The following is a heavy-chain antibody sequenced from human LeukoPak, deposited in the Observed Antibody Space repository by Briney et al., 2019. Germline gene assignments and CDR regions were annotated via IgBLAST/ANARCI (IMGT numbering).Heavy chain of an antibody. J-gene: IGHJ4*02. CDR3: ATDYSKRFDY. CDR1: GGTFSSYA. CDR2: IIPIFGTA. V-gene: IGHV1-69*13. D-gene: IGHD4-11*01. Sequence: SVKVSCKASGGTFSSYAISWVRQAPGQGHEWMGGIIPIFGTANYAQKFQGRVTITADESTSTAYMELSSLRSEDTAVYYCATDYSKRFDYWGQGTLVTVSS.